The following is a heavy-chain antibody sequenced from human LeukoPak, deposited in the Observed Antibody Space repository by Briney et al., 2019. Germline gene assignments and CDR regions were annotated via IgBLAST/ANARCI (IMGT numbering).Heavy chain of an antibody. CDR3: ARENDYGDYSLGYYYMDV. CDR1: GFTFSDYN. J-gene: IGHJ6*03. V-gene: IGHV3-11*04. D-gene: IGHD4-17*01. CDR2: ISRSGSTK. Sequence: GGSLRLSCAASGFTFSDYNMRWIRQAPGKGLEWVSSISRSGSTKYYADSVKGRFTISRDNTKNSLYLQMNSLRAGDTAIYYCARENDYGDYSLGYYYMDVWGKGTTVIVSS.